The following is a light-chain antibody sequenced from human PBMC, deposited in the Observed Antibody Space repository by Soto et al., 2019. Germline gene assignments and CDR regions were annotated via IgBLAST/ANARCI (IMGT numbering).Light chain of an antibody. V-gene: IGKV3-20*01. J-gene: IGKJ4*01. CDR2: GAS. Sequence: EIVLTQSPGTLSLSPGERATLSCRASQSVSSSYLAWYQQKPGQAPRLLIYGASSRATGIPDRFSGSGSGTDFTLTISRLEPEDFAVYYCQQYGSSQLTFGEGPRWRSN. CDR1: QSVSSSY. CDR3: QQYGSSQLT.